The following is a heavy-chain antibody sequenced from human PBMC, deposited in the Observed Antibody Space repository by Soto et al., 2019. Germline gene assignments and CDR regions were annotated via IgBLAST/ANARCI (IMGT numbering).Heavy chain of an antibody. CDR2: INHSGST. CDR1: GGSFSGYY. J-gene: IGHJ6*02. CDR3: ARDPLRPNYYYGMDV. V-gene: IGHV4-34*01. D-gene: IGHD5-12*01. Sequence: NPSETLSLTCAVYGGSFSGYYWSWIRQPPGKGLEWIGEINHSGSTNYNPALKSRVTISVDTSKNQFSLKLSSVTAADTAVYYCARDPLRPNYYYGMDVWGQGTTVTVSS.